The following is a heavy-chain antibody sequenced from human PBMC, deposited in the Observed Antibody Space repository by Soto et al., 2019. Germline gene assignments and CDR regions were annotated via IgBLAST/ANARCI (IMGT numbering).Heavy chain of an antibody. D-gene: IGHD3-10*02. Sequence: PGESLKISCKGSGYSFTSYWIGWVRQMPGKGLEWMGIIYPGDSDTRYSPSFQGQVTISADKSISTAYLQWSSLKASDTAMYYCAIRDVFDVPDGPRKQRYYFDYWGQGTLVTVSS. CDR1: GYSFTSYW. CDR3: AIRDVFDVPDGPRKQRYYFDY. V-gene: IGHV5-51*01. J-gene: IGHJ4*02. CDR2: IYPGDSDT.